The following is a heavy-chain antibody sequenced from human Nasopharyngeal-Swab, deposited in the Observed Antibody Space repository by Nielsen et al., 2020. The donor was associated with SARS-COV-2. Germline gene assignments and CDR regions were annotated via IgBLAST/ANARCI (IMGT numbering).Heavy chain of an antibody. Sequence: GESLKISCAASGFTVSSNYMSWVRQAPGKGLEWVSLIYSGGNTYYADSVKGRFTISRDNSKNTLYLQMNSLRAEDTAVYYCARERGVAAAGTWFDPWGQGTLVTVSS. CDR2: IYSGGNT. CDR1: GFTVSSNY. V-gene: IGHV3-53*01. CDR3: ARERGVAAAGTWFDP. J-gene: IGHJ5*02. D-gene: IGHD6-13*01.